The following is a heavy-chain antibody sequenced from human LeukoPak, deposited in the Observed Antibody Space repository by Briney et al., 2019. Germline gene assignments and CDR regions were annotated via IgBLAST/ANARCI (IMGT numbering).Heavy chain of an antibody. Sequence: SETLSLTCAVYGGSFSGYYWSWIRQPPGKGLEWIGEINHSGSTNYNPSLKSRVTISVDTSKNQFSLKLSSVTAADTAVYYCARGRKGYYYRGAFDIWGQGTMVTVSS. CDR1: GGSFSGYY. CDR3: ARGRKGYYYRGAFDI. J-gene: IGHJ3*02. D-gene: IGHD3-22*01. CDR2: INHSGST. V-gene: IGHV4-34*01.